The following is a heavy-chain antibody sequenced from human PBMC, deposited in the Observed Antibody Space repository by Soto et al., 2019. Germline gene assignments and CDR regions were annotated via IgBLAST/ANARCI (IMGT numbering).Heavy chain of an antibody. CDR2: IYYSGST. CDR3: ARTVDRRDAFDI. J-gene: IGHJ3*02. Sequence: SETLSLTCTVSGGSISSYYWSWIRQPPGKGLEWIGYIYYSGSTNYNPSLKSRVTISVDTSKNQFSLKLSSVTAADTAVYYCARTVDRRDAFDIWSQGTMVTVS. D-gene: IGHD4-17*01. V-gene: IGHV4-59*08. CDR1: GGSISSYY.